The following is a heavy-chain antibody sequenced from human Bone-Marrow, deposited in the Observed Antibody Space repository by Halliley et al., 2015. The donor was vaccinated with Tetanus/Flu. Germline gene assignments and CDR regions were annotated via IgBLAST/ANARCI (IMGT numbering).Heavy chain of an antibody. Sequence: DWIGYIYSGGSTNYEYPLRSRVLISVDTSRDQFSLKLASVTAADTAVYYCARGTVTTRGLDSWGQGTLVTVSS. CDR3: ARGTVTTRGLDS. V-gene: IGHV4-59*09. CDR2: IYSGGST. J-gene: IGHJ4*02. D-gene: IGHD4-17*01.